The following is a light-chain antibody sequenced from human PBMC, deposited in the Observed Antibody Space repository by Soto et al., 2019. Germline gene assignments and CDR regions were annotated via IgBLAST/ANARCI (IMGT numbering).Light chain of an antibody. CDR3: QQYVSSPWT. Sequence: EIVLTQSPGTLSLSPGARATLSCRASQSVSSTYLAWYQQKPGQAPRLLIYGASSRATGIPDRFSGSGSGTDFTLTISRLEPEDFAVYYCQQYVSSPWTFGQGTKVEIK. J-gene: IGKJ1*01. CDR2: GAS. CDR1: QSVSSTY. V-gene: IGKV3-20*01.